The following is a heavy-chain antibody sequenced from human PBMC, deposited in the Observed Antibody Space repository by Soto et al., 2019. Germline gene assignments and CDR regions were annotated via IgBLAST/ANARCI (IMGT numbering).Heavy chain of an antibody. CDR1: GGSISSGDY. D-gene: IGHD3-22*01. J-gene: IGHJ4*02. CDR2: IHHSGGP. Sequence: SETLSLTCTVSGGSISSGDYWSWIRQPPGKGLEWIGYIHHSGGPYYNPSLNSRATMSVDTSQNQFSLKLSSVSAADTAVYYCARTKYYYDTTAYIFDYWGQGALVTVSS. CDR3: ARTKYYYDTTAYIFDY. V-gene: IGHV4-30-4*01.